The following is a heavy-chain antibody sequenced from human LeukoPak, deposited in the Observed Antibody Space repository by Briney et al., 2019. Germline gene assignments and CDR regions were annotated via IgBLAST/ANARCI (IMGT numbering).Heavy chain of an antibody. D-gene: IGHD2-21*02. CDR2: ISGSGDAT. J-gene: IGHJ4*02. Sequence: GSLRLSCLASGFTFSNYAMNWVRQAPGKGLEWVSAISGSGDATYYADSVRGRFTISRDNAKSSLYLQMNNLRAEDTAVYYCARISTVTERYWGRGTLVTVSS. V-gene: IGHV3-23*01. CDR1: GFTFSNYA. CDR3: ARISTVTERY.